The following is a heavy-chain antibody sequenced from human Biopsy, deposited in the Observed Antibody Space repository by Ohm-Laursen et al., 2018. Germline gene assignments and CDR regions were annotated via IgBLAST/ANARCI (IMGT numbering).Heavy chain of an antibody. CDR2: INHSGRT. V-gene: IGHV4-34*01. CDR3: VRGVDYYDPYHYYALDV. Sequence: SETLSLTCPVYGESFNGYYWSWIRQTPGKGLEWIGEINHSGRTNYNPSLKSRVTISVDTSKNQFSLKVRSVTAADTAVYYCVRGVDYYDPYHYYALDVWGQGTTVTVFS. D-gene: IGHD3-22*01. J-gene: IGHJ6*02. CDR1: GESFNGYY.